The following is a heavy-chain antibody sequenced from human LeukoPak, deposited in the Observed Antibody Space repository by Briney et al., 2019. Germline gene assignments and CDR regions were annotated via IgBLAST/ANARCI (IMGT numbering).Heavy chain of an antibody. V-gene: IGHV3-30*18. D-gene: IGHD6-19*01. J-gene: IGHJ4*02. CDR2: ISYDGSNK. CDR3: AKGIAVAGTVPMYFDY. CDR1: GFTFSSYG. Sequence: GRPLRLSCAASGFTFSSYGMHWVRQAPGKGLEWVAVISYDGSNKYYADSVKGRFTISRDNSKNTLYLKMNSLRAEDTAVYYCAKGIAVAGTVPMYFDYWGQGTLVTVSS.